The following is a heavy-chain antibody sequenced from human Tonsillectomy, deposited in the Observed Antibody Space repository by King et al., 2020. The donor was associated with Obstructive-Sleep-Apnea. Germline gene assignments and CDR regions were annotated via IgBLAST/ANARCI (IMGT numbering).Heavy chain of an antibody. J-gene: IGHJ6*02. D-gene: IGHD3-10*01. CDR2: ISWDGGST. Sequence: VQLVESGGVVVQPGGSLRLSCAASGFTFDDYAMHWVRQAPGKGLEWVSLISWDGGSTYYADSVKGRFTISRDNSKNSLYLQMNSLRTEDTALYYCTKDLKITMVRGANPGYGMDVWGQGTTVTVSS. CDR1: GFTFDDYA. V-gene: IGHV3-43D*03. CDR3: TKDLKITMVRGANPGYGMDV.